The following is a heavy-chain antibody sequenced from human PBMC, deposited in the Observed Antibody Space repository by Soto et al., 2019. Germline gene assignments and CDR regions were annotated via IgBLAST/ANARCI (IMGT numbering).Heavy chain of an antibody. D-gene: IGHD2-15*01. Sequence: SETLSLTCAVYGGSFSGYYWSWIRQPPGKGLEWIGEINHSGSTNYNPSLKSRVTISVDRSKNQFSLKLSSVTAADTAVYYCASGQVVAAQHWGQGTLVTVSS. CDR1: GGSFSGYY. CDR2: INHSGST. J-gene: IGHJ4*02. V-gene: IGHV4-34*01. CDR3: ASGQVVAAQH.